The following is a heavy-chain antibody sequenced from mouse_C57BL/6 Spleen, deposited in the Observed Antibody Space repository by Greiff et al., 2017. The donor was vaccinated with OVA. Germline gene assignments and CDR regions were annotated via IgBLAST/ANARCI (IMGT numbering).Heavy chain of an antibody. CDR3: AREGITTVVANAMDY. V-gene: IGHV1-72*01. CDR2: IDPNSGGT. Sequence: QVHVKQPGAELVKPGASVKLSCKASGYTFTSYWMHWVKQRPGRGLEWIGRIDPNSGGTKYNEKFKSKATLTVDKPSSTAYMQLSSLTSEDSAVYYCAREGITTVVANAMDYWGQGTSVTVSS. CDR1: GYTFTSYW. J-gene: IGHJ4*01. D-gene: IGHD1-1*01.